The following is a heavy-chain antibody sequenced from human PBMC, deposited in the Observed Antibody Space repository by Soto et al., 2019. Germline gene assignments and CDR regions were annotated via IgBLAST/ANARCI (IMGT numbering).Heavy chain of an antibody. J-gene: IGHJ4*02. CDR1: GFTFRSYD. V-gene: IGHV3-30*18. D-gene: IGHD1-26*01. Sequence: QVKLVESGGGVVQPGRSLRLSCAASGFTFRSYDMHWVRQSPGKGLEWVAAISYDESNKFYGDSVKGRFTISRDNFKNMLYLQMSSVRAEDTAVYYCVKDEGSSRPFDYWGQGTLVTVSS. CDR2: ISYDESNK. CDR3: VKDEGSSRPFDY.